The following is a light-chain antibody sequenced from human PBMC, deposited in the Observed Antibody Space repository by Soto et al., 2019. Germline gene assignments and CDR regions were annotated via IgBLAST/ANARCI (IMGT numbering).Light chain of an antibody. V-gene: IGKV3-20*01. Sequence: IVLTQSPGILSLSPGERATLSCRAGQSVTSNYFAWYQQKPGQAPRLLIYGVSNRATGIPARFSGSGSGTDFTLTISGLEPEDVAVYYCQQYGSSPTTLGQGTKVDIK. CDR2: GVS. CDR3: QQYGSSPTT. CDR1: QSVTSNY. J-gene: IGKJ1*01.